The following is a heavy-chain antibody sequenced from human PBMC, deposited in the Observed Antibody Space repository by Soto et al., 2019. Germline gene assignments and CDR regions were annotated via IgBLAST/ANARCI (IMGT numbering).Heavy chain of an antibody. CDR1: EGSIISYD. D-gene: IGHD6-13*01. Sequence: SHSSSVAEGSIISYDGSWIRQNPGKGLEWIGYIYYSGSTNYNPSLKSRVTISVDTSKNQFSLKLSSVTAADTAVYYCARGYSSSWYRFNYGMDVWGQGTTVTVSS. V-gene: IGHV4-59*01. CDR3: ARGYSSSWYRFNYGMDV. CDR2: IYYSGST. J-gene: IGHJ6*02.